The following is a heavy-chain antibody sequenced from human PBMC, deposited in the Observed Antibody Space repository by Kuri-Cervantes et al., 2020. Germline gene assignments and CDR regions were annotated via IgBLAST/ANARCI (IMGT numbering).Heavy chain of an antibody. CDR1: GGSISSSSYY. D-gene: IGHD5-18*01. Sequence: ESLKISCTVSGGSISSSSYYWGWIRQPPGKGLEWIGSIYYSGSTNYNPSLKSRVTISVDKSKNQFSLKLSSVTAADTAVYYCARDPLGYSYGYYFDYWGQGTLVTVSS. CDR3: ARDPLGYSYGYYFDY. J-gene: IGHJ4*02. V-gene: IGHV4-39*07. CDR2: IYYSGST.